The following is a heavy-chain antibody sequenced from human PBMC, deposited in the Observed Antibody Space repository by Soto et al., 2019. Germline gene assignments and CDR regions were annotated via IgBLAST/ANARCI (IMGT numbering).Heavy chain of an antibody. CDR1: GGSFSGYY. CDR3: ARGGLDDILTGYLTFDY. D-gene: IGHD3-9*01. J-gene: IGHJ4*02. Sequence: SETLSLTCAVYGGSFSGYYWSWIRQPPGKGLEWTGEINHSGSTNYNPSLKSRVTISVDTSKNQFSLKLSSVTAADTAVYYCARGGLDDILTGYLTFDYWGQGTLVTVSS. V-gene: IGHV4-34*01. CDR2: INHSGST.